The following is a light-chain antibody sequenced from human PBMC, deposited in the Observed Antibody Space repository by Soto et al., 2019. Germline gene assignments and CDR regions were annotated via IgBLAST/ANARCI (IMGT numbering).Light chain of an antibody. V-gene: IGLV2-23*02. CDR3: CSYAGSPFV. J-gene: IGLJ1*01. CDR2: DVT. Sequence: HSVLAQPASGSGFPGQSSSISCTGTSSDIGAYTLVSWYQQHPGKAPKIIIYDVTQRPSGISNRFSGSKSGNTASLTISGLQAEDEADYYCCSYAGSPFVFGTGTKVTVL. CDR1: SSDIGAYTL.